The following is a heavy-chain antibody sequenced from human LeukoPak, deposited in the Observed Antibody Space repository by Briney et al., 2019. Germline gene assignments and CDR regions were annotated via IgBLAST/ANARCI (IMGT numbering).Heavy chain of an antibody. CDR2: INRDGSDK. J-gene: IGHJ4*02. Sequence: PGGSLRLSCAVSGFTFSNFWMTWARQAPGKGLEWVANINRDGSDKYYVDSMKGRFTISRDNAKNSLYPQMNSLRAEDTAVYYCARDLLIGSYDYWGQGTLVTVSS. CDR1: GFTFSNFW. D-gene: IGHD1-26*01. V-gene: IGHV3-7*01. CDR3: ARDLLIGSYDY.